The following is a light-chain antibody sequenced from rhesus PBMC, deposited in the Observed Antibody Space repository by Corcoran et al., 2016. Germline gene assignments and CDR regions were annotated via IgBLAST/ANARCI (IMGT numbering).Light chain of an antibody. J-gene: IGKJ3*01. Sequence: DIQMTQSPSSLSASGGDTVTITCRASQGISSWLAWYQQKPGKAPKLLIYKASSLQSGVPSRVSGRGSGTEFTLTIRSLQSEDFATYYCQQYSSRPFTFGPGTKLDIK. V-gene: IGKV1-22*01. CDR2: KAS. CDR3: QQYSSRPFT. CDR1: QGISSW.